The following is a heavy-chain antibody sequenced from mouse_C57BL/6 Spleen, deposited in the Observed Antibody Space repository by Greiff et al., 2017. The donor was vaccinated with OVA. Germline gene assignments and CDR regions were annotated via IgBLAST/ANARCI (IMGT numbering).Heavy chain of an antibody. CDR2: IHPNSGST. J-gene: IGHJ2*01. D-gene: IGHD3-2*02. CDR3: ARSGTAQAFLDY. CDR1: GYTFTSYW. V-gene: IGHV1-64*01. Sequence: QVQLQQPGAELVKPGASVKLSCKASGYTFTSYWMHWVKQRPGQGLEWIGMIHPNSGSTNYNEKFKSKATLTVDKSSSTAYMQLSSLTSEDSAVYYCARSGTAQAFLDYWGQGTTLTVSS.